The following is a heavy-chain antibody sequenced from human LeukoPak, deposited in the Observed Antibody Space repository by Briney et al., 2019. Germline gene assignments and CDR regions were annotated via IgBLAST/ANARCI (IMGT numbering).Heavy chain of an antibody. CDR1: GGSISSYY. CDR2: IYYSGST. V-gene: IGHV4-59*01. Sequence: SETLSLTCTVSGGSISSYYWSWIRQPPGKGLEWIGYIYYSGSTNYNPSLKSRVTISVDTSKNQFSLKLSSVTAADTAVYYCARGGPGYYDSSGYFDYWGQGTLVTVSS. D-gene: IGHD3-22*01. CDR3: ARGGPGYYDSSGYFDY. J-gene: IGHJ4*02.